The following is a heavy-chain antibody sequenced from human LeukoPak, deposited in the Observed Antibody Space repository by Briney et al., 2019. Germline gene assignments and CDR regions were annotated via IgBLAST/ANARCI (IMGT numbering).Heavy chain of an antibody. V-gene: IGHV4-34*01. CDR1: GGAFSGYY. CDR2: INHSGST. CDR3: ARKGYSYGYVNY. J-gene: IGHJ4*02. D-gene: IGHD5-18*01. Sequence: SETLSLTCAVNGGAFSGYYRSWIRQPPGKGLEWIGEINHSGSTNYNPSLKSRVTISVDTSKNQFSLKLSSVTAADTAVYYCARKGYSYGYVNYWGQGTLVTVSS.